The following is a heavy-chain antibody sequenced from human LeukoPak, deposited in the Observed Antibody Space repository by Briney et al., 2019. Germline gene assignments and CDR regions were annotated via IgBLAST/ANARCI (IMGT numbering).Heavy chain of an antibody. CDR3: ARDRGIVVVTSYYYYMDV. CDR2: MWYDGSNK. J-gene: IGHJ6*03. D-gene: IGHD3-22*01. Sequence: GGSLRLSCAASGFTFSKAWMSWVRQAPGKGLEWVAVMWYDGSNKYYADSVKGRFTISRDNSKNTLYLQMNSLRAEDTAVYYCARDRGIVVVTSYYYYMDVWGKGTTVTVSS. CDR1: GFTFSKAW. V-gene: IGHV3-33*07.